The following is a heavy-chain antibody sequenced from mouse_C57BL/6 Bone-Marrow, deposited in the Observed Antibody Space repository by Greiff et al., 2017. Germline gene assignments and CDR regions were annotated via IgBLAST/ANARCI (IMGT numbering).Heavy chain of an antibody. V-gene: IGHV6-6*01. CDR1: GFTFSDAW. CDR2: IRKKANNHAT. Sequence: EVQGVESGGGLVQPGGSMKLSCAASGFTFSDAWMDWVRQSPEKGLEWVAEIRKKANNHATYDAESVKGRFTISRDESKRSVHLQMTSLRAEDAGIYDCTRGSMDYWGQGTSVTVSS. CDR3: TRGSMDY. J-gene: IGHJ4*01.